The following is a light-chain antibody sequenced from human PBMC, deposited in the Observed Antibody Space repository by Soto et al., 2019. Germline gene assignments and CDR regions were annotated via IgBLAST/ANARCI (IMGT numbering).Light chain of an antibody. CDR1: QSVGSS. CDR2: GAS. V-gene: IGKV3-11*01. Sequence: EIVLTPSPATLSLSPGERATLSCRATQSVGSSLAWYQQKPGQAPRLLIYGASSRAAGIPARFSGSGSGTDFTLTISSLEPEDFAVYYCQQGSNWPPLTFGGGTKVEI. J-gene: IGKJ4*01. CDR3: QQGSNWPPLT.